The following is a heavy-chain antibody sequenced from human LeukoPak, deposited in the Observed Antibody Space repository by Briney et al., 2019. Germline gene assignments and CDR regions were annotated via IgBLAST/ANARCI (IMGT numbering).Heavy chain of an antibody. CDR2: IIPIFGTA. J-gene: IGHJ4*02. Sequence: PGASVKVSCKASGYTFTSYAISWVRQAPGQGLEWMGGIIPIFGTANYAQKFQGRVTITADESTSTAYMELSSLRSEDTAVYYCARAVSPDIDYYDSSGYYYSPFDYWGQGTLVTVSS. CDR1: GYTFTSYA. V-gene: IGHV1-69*13. D-gene: IGHD3-22*01. CDR3: ARAVSPDIDYYDSSGYYYSPFDY.